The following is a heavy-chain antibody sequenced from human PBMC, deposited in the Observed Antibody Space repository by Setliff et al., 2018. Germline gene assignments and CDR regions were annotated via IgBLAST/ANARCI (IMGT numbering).Heavy chain of an antibody. CDR3: ARDGPLYDNFWNAPGYMDV. CDR2: MYGVGAT. CDR1: GFSINVYS. D-gene: IGHD3-3*01. J-gene: IGHJ6*03. V-gene: IGHV3-23*01. Sequence: GGSLRLSCAASGFSINVYSMTWVRQAPGKGLECVSGMYGVGATFYADSVKGRFTISRDISENTLYLQMNSLRPEDTAVYYCARDGPLYDNFWNAPGYMDVWGKGTTVTVSS.